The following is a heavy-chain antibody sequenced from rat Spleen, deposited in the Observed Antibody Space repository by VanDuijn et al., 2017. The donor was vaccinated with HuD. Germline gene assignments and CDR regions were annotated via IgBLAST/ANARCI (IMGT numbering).Heavy chain of an antibody. J-gene: IGHJ3*01. D-gene: IGHD1-11*01. Sequence: QVQLKESGPGLVQPSQTLSLTCTVSGLSLASNGVSWIRQPPGKGLEWMGAIWSNGGTDYNSAIKSRLSISRDTSKSKVFLKMNSLQTEDTAIYFCTSRGATEGMRFAYWGQGTLVTVSS. CDR3: TSRGATEGMRFAY. CDR1: GLSLASNG. CDR2: IWSNGGT. V-gene: IGHV2-47*01.